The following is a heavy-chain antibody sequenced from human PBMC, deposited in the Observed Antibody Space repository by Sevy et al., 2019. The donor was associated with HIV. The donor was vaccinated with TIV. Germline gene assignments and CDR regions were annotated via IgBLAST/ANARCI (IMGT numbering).Heavy chain of an antibody. V-gene: IGHV3-48*03. J-gene: IGHJ4*02. Sequence: GGSLRLSCAASGFSFRSYEMNWVRQAPGKGLEWVSYITNSGTSMYYSDSVRGRFTISGDNARNSLYLQMNSLRGEDTAVYYCAGDLPPSATTVAHFDCWGQGTLVTVSS. CDR3: AGDLPPSATTVAHFDC. D-gene: IGHD4-17*01. CDR1: GFSFRSYE. CDR2: ITNSGTSM.